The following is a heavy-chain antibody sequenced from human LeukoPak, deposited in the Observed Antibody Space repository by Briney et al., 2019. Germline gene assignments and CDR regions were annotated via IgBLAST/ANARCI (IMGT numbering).Heavy chain of an antibody. CDR1: GFTFSSYS. CDR2: ISSSSSYI. J-gene: IGHJ4*02. CDR3: ARMSGAVAGY. Sequence: GGSLRLSCAASGFTFSSYSMNWVRQAPGKGLEWVSSISSSSSYIYYADSVKGRLTISRDNAKNSLYLQMNSLRAEDTAVYYCARMSGAVAGYWGQGTLVTVSS. V-gene: IGHV3-21*01. D-gene: IGHD6-19*01.